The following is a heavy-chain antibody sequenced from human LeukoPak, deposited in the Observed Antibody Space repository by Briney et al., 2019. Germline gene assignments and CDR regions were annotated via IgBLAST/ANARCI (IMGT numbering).Heavy chain of an antibody. CDR2: ISSSGTYI. CDR1: GFTFSAYS. J-gene: IGHJ5*02. V-gene: IGHV3-21*01. Sequence: PGGSLRLSCAASGFTFSAYSINWVREAPGRGLEWVSSISSSGTYIYYADSVKGRCTISRDNAKNSLSLQINSLRAEDTAVYYCARDFRYSGSYHHWFDPWGQGTLVTVSS. CDR3: ARDFRYSGSYHHWFDP. D-gene: IGHD1-26*01.